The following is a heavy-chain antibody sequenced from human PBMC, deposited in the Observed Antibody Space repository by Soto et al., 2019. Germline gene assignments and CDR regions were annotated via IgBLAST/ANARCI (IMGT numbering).Heavy chain of an antibody. V-gene: IGHV4-39*01. J-gene: IGHJ2*01. CDR2: ISFGVTT. CDR3: ATASVSRLLNHWYFDL. CDR1: GGSISSSDYY. Sequence: QVHLQESGPGLVKPSETLSLTCTVSGGSISSSDYYWGWVRQPPGKGLEWIGGISFGVTTYFNPSLQSRLTIAIDTSTNQFSLQLSSVTAADTAVYYCATASVSRLLNHWYFDLWGRGTLVTVSS.